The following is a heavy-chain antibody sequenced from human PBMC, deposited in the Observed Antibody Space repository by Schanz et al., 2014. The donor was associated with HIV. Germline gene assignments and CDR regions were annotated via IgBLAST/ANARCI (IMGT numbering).Heavy chain of an antibody. CDR1: GFTFSRYW. D-gene: IGHD6-13*01. J-gene: IGHJ6*02. V-gene: IGHV3-7*03. Sequence: VQLVESGGGVVQPGRSLRLSCAASGFTFSRYWMSWVRQAPGKGLEWVANIKQDGSEKHYVASVKGRFTISRDNAKNSLYLQMSSLRADDTAVYYCAKDDAGYSSSWHYYYYYGMDIWGQGTTVTVSS. CDR2: IKQDGSEK. CDR3: AKDDAGYSSSWHYYYYYGMDI.